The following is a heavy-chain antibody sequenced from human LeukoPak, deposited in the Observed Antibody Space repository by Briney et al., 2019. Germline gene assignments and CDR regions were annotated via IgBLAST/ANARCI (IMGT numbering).Heavy chain of an antibody. CDR1: GGSFSGYY. D-gene: IGHD6-13*01. J-gene: IGHJ4*02. CDR3: ASRTAAGLYYFDY. CDR2: INHSGST. V-gene: IGHV4-34*01. Sequence: PSETLSLTCAVYGGSFSGYYWSWIRQPPGKGLEWIGEINHSGSTNYNPSLKSRVTMSVDTSKNQFSLKLSSVTAADTAVYYCASRTAAGLYYFDYWGQGTLVTVSS.